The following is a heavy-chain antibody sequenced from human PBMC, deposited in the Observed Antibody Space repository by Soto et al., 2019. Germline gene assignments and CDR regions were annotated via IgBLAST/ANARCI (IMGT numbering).Heavy chain of an antibody. Sequence: SETLSLTCAVYGGSFSGYYWSWIRQPPGKGLEWIGEINRSGSTNYNPSLKSRVTISVDTSKNQFSLKLSSVTAADTAVYYCAREPYYDFWSGYYSYYYYGMDVWGQGTTVTVSS. CDR2: INRSGST. J-gene: IGHJ6*02. D-gene: IGHD3-3*01. CDR3: AREPYYDFWSGYYSYYYYGMDV. CDR1: GGSFSGYY. V-gene: IGHV4-34*01.